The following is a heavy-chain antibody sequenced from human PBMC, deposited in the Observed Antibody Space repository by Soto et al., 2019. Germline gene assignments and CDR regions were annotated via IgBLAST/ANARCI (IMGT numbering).Heavy chain of an antibody. D-gene: IGHD1-26*01. CDR1: GGSVSSGSYY. Sequence: SETLSLTCTVSGGSVSSGSYYWSWIRQPPGKGLGWIGYIYYSGSTNYNPSLKSRVTISVDTSKNQFSLKLSSVTAADTAVYYCARGELLGGSLDYWGQGTLVTVSS. J-gene: IGHJ4*02. V-gene: IGHV4-61*01. CDR3: ARGELLGGSLDY. CDR2: IYYSGST.